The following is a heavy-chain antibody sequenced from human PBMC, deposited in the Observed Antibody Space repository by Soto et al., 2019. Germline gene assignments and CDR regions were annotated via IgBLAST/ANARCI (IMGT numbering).Heavy chain of an antibody. CDR3: ARDRYSSGWYGVDGY. V-gene: IGHV3-33*01. CDR1: GFTFTNYG. Sequence: HPGGSLRLSCAASGFTFTNYGMHWVRQAPGKGLEWVAVIWYDGSDKYYADSVKGRFTISRDNSRNTLYLQMNGLRAEDTAVYYCARDRYSSGWYGVDGYCGQGTLVTVSS. J-gene: IGHJ4*02. CDR2: IWYDGSDK. D-gene: IGHD6-19*01.